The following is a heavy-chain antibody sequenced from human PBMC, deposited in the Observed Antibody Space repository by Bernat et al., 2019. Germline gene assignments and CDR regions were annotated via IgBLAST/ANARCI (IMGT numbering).Heavy chain of an antibody. CDR3: ARSPTMVTFPRFDY. CDR2: VYHTGST. J-gene: IGHJ4*02. V-gene: IGHV4-59*01. CDR1: GGSISSYY. Sequence: QVQLQESGPGLVKPSETLSLTCTVSGGSISSYYWSWIRQPPGKGLDWIGYVYHTGSTNYNPSLKGRVTMSVDTSKNQFSLNLTSVTAADTAVYYCARSPTMVTFPRFDYWGQGTLVTVSS. D-gene: IGHD5-18*01.